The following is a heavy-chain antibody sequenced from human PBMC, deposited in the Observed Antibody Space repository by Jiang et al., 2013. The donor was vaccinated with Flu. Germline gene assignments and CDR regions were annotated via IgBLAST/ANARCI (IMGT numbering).Heavy chain of an antibody. CDR2: IYTSGST. D-gene: IGHD3-9*01. CDR1: GGSISSYY. J-gene: IGHJ3*02. Sequence: LLKPSETLSLTCTVSGGSISSYYWSWIRQPPGKGLEWIGYIYTSGSTNYNPSLKSRVTISVDTSKNQFSLKLSSVTAADTAVYYCARGLTYYDILTGYSLDAFDIWGQGDNGHRLF. V-gene: IGHV4-4*09. CDR3: ARGLTYYDILTGYSLDAFDI.